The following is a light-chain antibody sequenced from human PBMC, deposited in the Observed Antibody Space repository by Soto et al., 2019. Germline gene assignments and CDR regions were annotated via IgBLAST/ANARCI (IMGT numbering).Light chain of an antibody. CDR1: QSVSSN. Sequence: EIVMTQSPDTLSVSPEERATLSCRASQSVSSNLAWYQQKPGQAPRLLIYGASTRATGIPARFSGSGSGTEFTLTISSLQSEDFAVDYCQQYNNWPPWTVGQGTKVEIK. CDR3: QQYNNWPPWT. V-gene: IGKV3-15*01. CDR2: GAS. J-gene: IGKJ1*01.